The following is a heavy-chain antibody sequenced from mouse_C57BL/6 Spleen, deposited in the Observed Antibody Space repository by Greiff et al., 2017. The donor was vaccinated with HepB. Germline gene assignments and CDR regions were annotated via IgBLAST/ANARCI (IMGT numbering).Heavy chain of an antibody. CDR1: GYTFTSYW. D-gene: IGHD1-1*01. J-gene: IGHJ3*01. V-gene: IGHV1-5*01. CDR3: TITTVVAPVAY. CDR2: IYPGNSDT. Sequence: VQLQQSGTVLARPGASVKMSCKTSGYTFTSYWMHWVKQRPGQGLEWIGAIYPGNSDTSYNQKFKGKAKLTAVTSASTAYMELSRLTNEDSAVYYVTITTVVAPVAYWGQGTLVTVSA.